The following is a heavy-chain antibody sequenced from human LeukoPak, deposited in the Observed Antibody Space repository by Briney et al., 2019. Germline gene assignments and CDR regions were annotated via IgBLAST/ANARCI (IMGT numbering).Heavy chain of an antibody. CDR2: TIPVYGTT. CDR1: GGTFSSNA. Sequence: SVKVSCKASGGTFSSNAISWVRQAPGRGLEWMGGTIPVYGTTNYAQKFQGRVTITADESTGTVYMELNTLRSEDTAVYYCARAGPPSRDYYYYMDVWGTGTMVTVAS. CDR3: ARAGPPSRDYYYYMDV. V-gene: IGHV1-69*01. J-gene: IGHJ6*03.